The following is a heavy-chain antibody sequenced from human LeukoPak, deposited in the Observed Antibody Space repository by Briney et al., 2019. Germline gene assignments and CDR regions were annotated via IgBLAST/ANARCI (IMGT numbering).Heavy chain of an antibody. D-gene: IGHD6-13*01. CDR3: AKLISSSTRKIGNDY. V-gene: IGHV3-30*18. CDR2: ISYDGSNK. Sequence: QSGGSLRLSCAASGFTFSSYAMSWVRQAPGKGLEWVAVISYDGSNKYYADSVKGRFTISRDNSKNTLYLQMNSLRAEDTAVYYCAKLISSSTRKIGNDYWGQGTLVTVSS. CDR1: GFTFSSYA. J-gene: IGHJ4*02.